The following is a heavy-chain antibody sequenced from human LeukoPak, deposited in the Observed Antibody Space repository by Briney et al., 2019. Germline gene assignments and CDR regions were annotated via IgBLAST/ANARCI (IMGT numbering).Heavy chain of an antibody. D-gene: IGHD6-19*01. CDR2: VYYSGST. CDR3: ARHMGLAVAGTWVYFDY. J-gene: IGHJ4*02. V-gene: IGHV4-59*08. Sequence: SETLSLTCTVSGGSISSYYWSWIRQPPGKGLEWIGYVYYSGSTNYNPSLKSRVTISVDTSKNQFSLKLSSVTAADTAVYYCARHMGLAVAGTWVYFDYWGQGTLVTVSS. CDR1: GGSISSYY.